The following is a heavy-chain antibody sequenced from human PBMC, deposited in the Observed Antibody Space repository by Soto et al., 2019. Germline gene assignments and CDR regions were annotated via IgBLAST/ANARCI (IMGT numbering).Heavy chain of an antibody. CDR2: MNPNSGNT. D-gene: IGHD1-7*01. V-gene: IGHV1-8*01. Sequence: QVQLVQSGAEVKKPGASVKVSCKASGYTFTSYDINWVRQATGQGLEWMGWMNPNSGNTAYAQKFKGRVTMTRNTSISTAYRELSSLRSEDTAVYYCARDRTGPTYFDYWGQGTLVTVSS. CDR1: GYTFTSYD. J-gene: IGHJ4*02. CDR3: ARDRTGPTYFDY.